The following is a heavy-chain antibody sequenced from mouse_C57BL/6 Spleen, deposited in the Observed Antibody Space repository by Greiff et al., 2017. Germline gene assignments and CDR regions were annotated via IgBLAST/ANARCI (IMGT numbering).Heavy chain of an antibody. CDR3: AREGGSDYAMDY. V-gene: IGHV5-4*01. CDR2: LSDGGSYT. J-gene: IGHJ4*01. D-gene: IGHD1-1*01. CDR1: GITFSSFS. Sequence: EVMLVESGGGLVKPGGALKLSCSAPGITFSSFSLFWVRQTPEKRLEWVATLSDGGSYTDYPDNVKGRFTLSRDNAKNNLYLHMSHLKSEDTAMYYCAREGGSDYAMDYWGQGTSVTVSS.